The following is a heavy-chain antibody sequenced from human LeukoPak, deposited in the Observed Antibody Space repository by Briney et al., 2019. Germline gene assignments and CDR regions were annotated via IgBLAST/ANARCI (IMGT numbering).Heavy chain of an antibody. D-gene: IGHD1-1*01. J-gene: IGHJ5*02. CDR1: GFTFSSYA. CDR2: INGDGRIT. V-gene: IGHV3-74*01. Sequence: PGGSLRLSCAASGFTFSSYALTWVRQAPGQGLVWVSHINGDGRITNYGDSVKGRFTISRDNAKNILYLQMNSLRAEDTALYYCARDSPRTGPWGQGILVTVSS. CDR3: ARDSPRTGP.